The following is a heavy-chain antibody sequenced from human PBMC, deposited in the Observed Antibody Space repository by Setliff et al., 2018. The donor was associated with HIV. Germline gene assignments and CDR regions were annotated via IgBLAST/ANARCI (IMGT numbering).Heavy chain of an antibody. CDR1: GGSLSGSY. CDR2: VNHSGST. V-gene: IGHV4-34*01. D-gene: IGHD1-26*01. J-gene: IGHJ4*02. CDR3: ARDVSGSPFDY. Sequence: SETLSLTCGVSGGSLSGSYWSWIRQSPEKGLEWIGEVNHSGSTNYHPTLKSRVTISVDTSKNQFFLKLSSVAAADTAVYYCARDVSGSPFDYWGQGTLVTVSS.